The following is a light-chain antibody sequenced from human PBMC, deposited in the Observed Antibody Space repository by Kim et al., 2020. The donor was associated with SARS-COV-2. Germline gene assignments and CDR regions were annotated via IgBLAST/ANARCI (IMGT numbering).Light chain of an antibody. CDR1: ALPKQY. CDR2: KDS. CDR3: QSADSSGTYE. J-gene: IGLJ2*01. Sequence: SYELTQPPSVSVSPGQTARITCSGDALPKQYAYRYQQKPGQAPVLVIYKDSERPSGIPERFSGSSSGTTVTLTISGVQAEDEADYYCQSADSSGTYEFGGGTQLTVL. V-gene: IGLV3-25*03.